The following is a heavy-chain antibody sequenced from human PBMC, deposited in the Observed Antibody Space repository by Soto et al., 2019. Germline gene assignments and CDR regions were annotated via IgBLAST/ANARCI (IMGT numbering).Heavy chain of an antibody. CDR2: TRSKAHSYAT. CDR3: TRHTVDY. D-gene: IGHD4-4*01. J-gene: IGHJ4*02. Sequence: EVQLVESGGGLVQPGGSLKLSCAASGFSFSDSAIHWVRQASGKGLEWVGRTRSKAHSYATAFAASVKGRFTISGDDSKNTVYLQMTSLKTEDTAVYYCTRHTVDYWGQGTLVTVSS. V-gene: IGHV3-73*02. CDR1: GFSFSDSA.